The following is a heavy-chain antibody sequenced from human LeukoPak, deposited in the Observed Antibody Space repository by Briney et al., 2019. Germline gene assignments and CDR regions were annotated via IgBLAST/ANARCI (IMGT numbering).Heavy chain of an antibody. J-gene: IGHJ3*02. CDR1: GGSISSYY. V-gene: IGHV4-59*01. D-gene: IGHD3-10*01. CDR2: MYYSGST. CDR3: AKPMVRGVIYAFDI. Sequence: SETLSLTCTVSGGSISSYYWSWIRQPPGKGLEWIGYMYYSGSTNYNPSLKSRVTISVDTSKNQFSLKLSSVTAADTAVYYCAKPMVRGVIYAFDIWGQGTVVTVSS.